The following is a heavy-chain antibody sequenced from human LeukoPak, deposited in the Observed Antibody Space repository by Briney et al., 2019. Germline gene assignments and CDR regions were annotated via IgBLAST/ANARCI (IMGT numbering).Heavy chain of an antibody. CDR3: ARDTGYCSSTSCQDYSPYRYFDL. CDR1: GGSISSYY. Sequence: SETLSLTCTVSGGSISSYYWSWIRQPPGKGLEWIGYIYYSGSTNYNPSLKSRVTISVDTSKNQFSLKLSSVTAADTAVYYCARDTGYCSSTSCQDYSPYRYFDLWGRGTLVTVSS. CDR2: IYYSGST. D-gene: IGHD2-2*01. V-gene: IGHV4-59*01. J-gene: IGHJ2*01.